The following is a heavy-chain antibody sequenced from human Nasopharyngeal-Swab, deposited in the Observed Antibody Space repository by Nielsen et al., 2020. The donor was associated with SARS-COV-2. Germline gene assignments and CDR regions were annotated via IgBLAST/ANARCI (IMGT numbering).Heavy chain of an antibody. CDR2: VKQDGTEK. D-gene: IGHD2/OR15-2a*01. V-gene: IGHV3-7*01. CDR3: ARDEILDY. J-gene: IGHJ4*02. CDR1: GFTFSPYW. Sequence: GWSLRLSCAASGFTFSPYWMTWVRQAPGKGLEWVANVKQDGTEKYFVDSVKGRFTISRDNAKNSLYLHMNSLRAEDTAVYYCARDEILDYWGQGTLVTVSS.